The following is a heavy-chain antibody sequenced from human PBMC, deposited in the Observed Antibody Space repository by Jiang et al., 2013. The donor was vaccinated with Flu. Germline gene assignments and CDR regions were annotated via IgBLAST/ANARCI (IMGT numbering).Heavy chain of an antibody. CDR2: IYYSGST. CDR3: ARADHDYGDYNYYYYGMDV. D-gene: IGHD4-17*01. J-gene: IGHJ6*02. Sequence: PGLVKPSETLSLTCTVSGGSISSYYWSWIRQPPGKGLEWIGYIYYSGSTNYNPSLKSRVTISVDTSKNQFSLKLSSVTAADTAVYYCARADHDYGDYNYYYYGMDVWGQGTTVTVSS. CDR1: GGSISSYY. V-gene: IGHV4-59*01.